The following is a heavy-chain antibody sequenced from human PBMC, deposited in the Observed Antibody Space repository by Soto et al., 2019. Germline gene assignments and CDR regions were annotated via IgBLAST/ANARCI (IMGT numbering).Heavy chain of an antibody. CDR1: GVSISSYF. Sequence: PSETLSLTCSVSGVSISSYFWSWIRQAPGRGLEWIGYTYHRGSTNYSPSLKSRVAISLDTSENQFSLKVNSVTAADTAVYYCARIGGYHGPLDYWGQGTPLTVSS. V-gene: IGHV4-59*01. CDR2: TYHRGST. J-gene: IGHJ4*02. CDR3: ARIGGYHGPLDY. D-gene: IGHD6-25*01.